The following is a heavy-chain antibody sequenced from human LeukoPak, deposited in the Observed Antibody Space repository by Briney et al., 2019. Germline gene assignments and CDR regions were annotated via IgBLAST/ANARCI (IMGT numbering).Heavy chain of an antibody. CDR2: IYNTKDT. D-gene: IGHD2/OR15-2a*01. V-gene: IGHV4-39*07. Sequence: SETLSLTCTVSGVSISSNNYFWVWIREPPGKGLEWIGTIYNTKDTYYNPSVNSRVVISVETSKNKFSLRLTSVTAADTAVYYCARGIYASDSTFDYWGQGTLVTVSS. CDR3: ARGIYASDSTFDY. J-gene: IGHJ4*02. CDR1: GVSISSNNYF.